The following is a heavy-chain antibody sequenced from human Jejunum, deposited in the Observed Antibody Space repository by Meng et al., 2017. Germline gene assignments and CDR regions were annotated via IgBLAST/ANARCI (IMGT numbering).Heavy chain of an antibody. Sequence: GESLKISCAASGFTFDDYSMHWVRQAPGKGLEWVSVINWDGSTTDYADSVKGRFTISRDNSENSLYLQMNSLRTEDTAFYYCAKDIQIYSSGHGPGSWGQGTLVTVSS. V-gene: IGHV3-43*01. CDR2: INWDGSTT. D-gene: IGHD3-22*01. CDR1: GFTFDDYS. J-gene: IGHJ5*02. CDR3: AKDIQIYSSGHGPGS.